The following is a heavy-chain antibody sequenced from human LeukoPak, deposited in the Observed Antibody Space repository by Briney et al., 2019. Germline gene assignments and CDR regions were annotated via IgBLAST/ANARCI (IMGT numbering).Heavy chain of an antibody. D-gene: IGHD6-6*01. CDR1: GGSISSGAYY. Sequence: SQTLSLTCTVSGGSISSGAYYWTWIRQHPGKGLEWIGYIYYTGSTYYNPSLKSRVTISVDTSKNQFSLKLSSVTAADTAVYYCARSYSSSSYFDYWGQGTLVTVSS. CDR3: ARSYSSSSYFDY. J-gene: IGHJ4*02. V-gene: IGHV4-31*03. CDR2: IYYTGST.